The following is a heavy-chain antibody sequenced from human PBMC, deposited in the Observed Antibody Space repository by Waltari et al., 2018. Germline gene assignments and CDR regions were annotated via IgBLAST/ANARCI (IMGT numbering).Heavy chain of an antibody. V-gene: IGHV1-69*14. CDR1: GGPFSSYS. Sequence: QVQLVRSGAEAKKPGSPLQVSCQASGGPFSSYSNSWVRQAPGQGLEWMGGIIPIFGTANDAQKFQGRVTITADKSTSTAYMELSSLRSEDTAVYYCARGGSYDTGAFDIWGQGTMVTVSS. J-gene: IGHJ3*02. D-gene: IGHD1-26*01. CDR2: IIPIFGTA. CDR3: ARGGSYDTGAFDI.